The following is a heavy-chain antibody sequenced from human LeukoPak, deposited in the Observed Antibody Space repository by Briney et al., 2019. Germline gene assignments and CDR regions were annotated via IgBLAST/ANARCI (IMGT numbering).Heavy chain of an antibody. J-gene: IGHJ4*02. CDR2: ISGSGDPT. D-gene: IGHD2-21*02. V-gene: IGHV3-23*01. CDR3: ARVHRPYCGGDCYLDY. Sequence: GGSLRLSCAASGFTFNNYAMNWVRQAPGKGLEWVSAISGSGDPTYYADSVKGRFTISRDNSKNTLYLQMNSLRAEDTAVYYCARVHRPYCGGDCYLDYWGQGTLVTVSS. CDR1: GFTFNNYA.